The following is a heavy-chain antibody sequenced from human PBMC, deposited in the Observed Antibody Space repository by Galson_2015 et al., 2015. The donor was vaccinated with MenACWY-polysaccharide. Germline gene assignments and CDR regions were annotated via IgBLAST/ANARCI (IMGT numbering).Heavy chain of an antibody. CDR3: AKDSTDFWSVAGRFDH. V-gene: IGHV3-23*01. J-gene: IGHJ5*02. D-gene: IGHD3-3*01. CDR1: GFTFSNYA. CDR2: IRSSGTNT. Sequence: SMRLSCAVSGFTFSNYAMHWVRQAPGKGLEWVSAIRSSGTNTYYADSVKGRFTISRDNSKNTLYRQMNSLRAEDTAVYYCAKDSTDFWSVAGRFDHWRQGTLVPVSS.